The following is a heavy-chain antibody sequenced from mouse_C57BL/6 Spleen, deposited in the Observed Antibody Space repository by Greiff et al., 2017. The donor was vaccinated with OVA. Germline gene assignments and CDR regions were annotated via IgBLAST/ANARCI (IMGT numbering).Heavy chain of an antibody. D-gene: IGHD1-1*01. V-gene: IGHV1-64*01. Sequence: VKLQESGAELVKPGASVKLSCKASGYTFTSYWMHWVKQRPGQGLEWIGMIHPNSGSTNYNEKFKSKATLTVDKSSSTAYMQLSSLTSEDSAVYYCARGTTVVEDYWGQGTTLTVSS. J-gene: IGHJ2*01. CDR3: ARGTTVVEDY. CDR1: GYTFTSYW. CDR2: IHPNSGST.